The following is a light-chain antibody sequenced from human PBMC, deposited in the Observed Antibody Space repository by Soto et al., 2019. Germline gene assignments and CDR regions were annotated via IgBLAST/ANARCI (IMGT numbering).Light chain of an antibody. Sequence: EIVLTQSPGTLSLSPGERATLSCRASQSVSSRDLAWYQQKPGQAPRLLIYGASSRATGIPDRFSGSGSGTDFTLTISRLEPEDFAVYYCQQYGSSAGFTFGPGTKVDFK. J-gene: IGKJ3*01. CDR2: GAS. CDR3: QQYGSSAGFT. CDR1: QSVSSRD. V-gene: IGKV3-20*01.